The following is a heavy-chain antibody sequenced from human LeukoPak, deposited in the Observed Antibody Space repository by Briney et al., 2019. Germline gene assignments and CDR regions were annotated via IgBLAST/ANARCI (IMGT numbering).Heavy chain of an antibody. CDR3: ARDRGRGGLYFDY. J-gene: IGHJ4*02. D-gene: IGHD3-16*01. Sequence: PSETLSLTCAVSGGSINSGGYSWSWIRQPPGKGLEWIGYIYHTGSTSYIPSLKTRDTISLDRSKNQFSLKLTSVTPADTAVYYCARDRGRGGLYFDYWGQGNLVTVSS. V-gene: IGHV4-30-2*01. CDR2: IYHTGST. CDR1: GGSINSGGYS.